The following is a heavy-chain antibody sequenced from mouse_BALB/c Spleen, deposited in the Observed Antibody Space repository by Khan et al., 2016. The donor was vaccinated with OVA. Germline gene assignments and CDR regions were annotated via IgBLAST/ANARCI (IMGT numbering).Heavy chain of an antibody. Sequence: VQLQQSGPELVKPGASVRISCKASDYTFTSYYIHWVKQRPGQGLEWIGWIYPGNINNNYTERFKGKATLTADKSSSTAYMTLRSLTSEASAFCCCARGGYGAFAYWGQGTLVTVSA. J-gene: IGHJ3*01. CDR3: ARGGYGAFAY. D-gene: IGHD2-2*01. CDR1: DYTFTSYY. CDR2: IYPGNINN. V-gene: IGHV1S56*01.